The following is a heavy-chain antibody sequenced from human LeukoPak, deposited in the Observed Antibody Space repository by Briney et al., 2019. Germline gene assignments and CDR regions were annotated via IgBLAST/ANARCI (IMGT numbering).Heavy chain of an antibody. CDR3: ARQFSGWTTY. CDR2: ISSSSSYI. CDR1: GFTFSSYS. J-gene: IGHJ4*02. V-gene: IGHV3-21*01. D-gene: IGHD6-19*01. Sequence: GGSLRLSCAASGFTFSSYSMNWVRQAPGKGLEWVSSISSSSSYIYYADSVKGRFTISRDNAKNSLYLQMNSLRDEDTAVYYCARQFSGWTTYWGQGTLVTVSS.